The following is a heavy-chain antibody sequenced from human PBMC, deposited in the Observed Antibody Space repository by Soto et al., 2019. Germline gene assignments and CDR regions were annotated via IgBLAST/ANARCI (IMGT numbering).Heavy chain of an antibody. D-gene: IGHD3-16*01. J-gene: IGHJ4*02. CDR2: IDQDGSKK. Sequence: EVQLVESGGGLFQPGGSRRLPCAASGFTFSNYWMTWVRQAPGKGLEWVAKIDQDGSKKYYVDSVKGRFTISRDNAKKSLYLQVNSLRAEDTAVYYCARDLYGPYDYWGQGTLVTVSS. CDR3: ARDLYGPYDY. CDR1: GFTFSNYW. V-gene: IGHV3-7*05.